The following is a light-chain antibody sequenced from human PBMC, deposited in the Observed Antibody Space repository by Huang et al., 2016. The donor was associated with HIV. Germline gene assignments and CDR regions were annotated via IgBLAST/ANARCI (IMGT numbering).Light chain of an antibody. CDR2: ATS. Sequence: DIQMTQSPSSLSASVGDRVTITCRASQSISSSLNWYQQKPGTAPKLLIYATSSLQSGVPSRFSGSGSWTDFTLTISSLQPEDFATYFCQQSYSTLWTFGQGTKVEIK. V-gene: IGKV1-39*01. CDR3: QQSYSTLWT. J-gene: IGKJ1*01. CDR1: QSISSS.